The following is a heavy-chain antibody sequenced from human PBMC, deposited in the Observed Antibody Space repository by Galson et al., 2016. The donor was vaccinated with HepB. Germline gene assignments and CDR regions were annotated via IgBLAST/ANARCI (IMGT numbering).Heavy chain of an antibody. Sequence: SETLSLTCAVSGGSISSSNWWSWVRQAPGKGLEWMGEIYHSGSTNYNPSLKSRVTILVDKSKNQFSLKLSSVTAADTAVYYCAGGFYDFWSGYSHWFDPGAREPWSPSPQ. V-gene: IGHV4-4*02. CDR2: IYHSGST. CDR1: GGSISSSNW. D-gene: IGHD3-3*01. J-gene: IGHJ5*02. CDR3: AGGFYDFWSGYSHWFDP.